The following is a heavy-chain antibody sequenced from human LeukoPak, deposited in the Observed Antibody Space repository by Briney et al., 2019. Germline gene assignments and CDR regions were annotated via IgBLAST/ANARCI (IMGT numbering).Heavy chain of an antibody. CDR2: INPTTGGT. Sequence: ASVKVSCKTSGYTFTGYYMHWVRQAPGQGLEWMGWINPTTGGTNSTQKFQGRVTMTRDTSISTTYMELSRLKSDDTAVYYCARPLYCRDGSCYSLDYWGQGTLVTVST. CDR3: ARPLYCRDGSCYSLDY. D-gene: IGHD2-15*01. J-gene: IGHJ4*02. CDR1: GYTFTGYY. V-gene: IGHV1-2*02.